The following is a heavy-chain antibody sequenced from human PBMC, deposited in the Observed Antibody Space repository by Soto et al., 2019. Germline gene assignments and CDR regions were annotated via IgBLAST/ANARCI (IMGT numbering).Heavy chain of an antibody. CDR2: ISGRGGGT. D-gene: IGHD6-19*01. J-gene: IGHJ4*02. V-gene: IGHV3-23*01. Sequence: PGGSLRLSCAASGFTFSSNAMSWVRQAPGKGLEWVSAISGRGGGTYYADSVKGRFTISRDNSKNTLYLQMNSLRAEDTAVYYCAKESEQWLVRGVVIHWGQGTLVTVSS. CDR1: GFTFSSNA. CDR3: AKESEQWLVRGVVIH.